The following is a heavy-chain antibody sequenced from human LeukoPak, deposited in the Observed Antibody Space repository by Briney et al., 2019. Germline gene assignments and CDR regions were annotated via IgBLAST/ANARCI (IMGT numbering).Heavy chain of an antibody. V-gene: IGHV3-23*01. CDR3: ANSPRGYSYGTRQFDY. CDR1: GFPFSSYA. CDR2: ISGSGGST. J-gene: IGHJ4*02. D-gene: IGHD5-18*01. Sequence: GGSLRLSCAASGFPFSSYAMSWVRQAPGKGLEWVSAISGSGGSTYYADSVKGRFTISRDNSKNTLYLQMNSLRAEDTAVYYCANSPRGYSYGTRQFDYWGQGTLVTVSS.